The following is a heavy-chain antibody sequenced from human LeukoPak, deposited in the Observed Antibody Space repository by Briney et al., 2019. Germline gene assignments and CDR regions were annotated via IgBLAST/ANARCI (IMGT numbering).Heavy chain of an antibody. CDR2: IRYDGSNK. D-gene: IGHD3-22*01. V-gene: IGHV3-30*02. J-gene: IGHJ3*02. CDR1: GFTFSSYG. Sequence: GGSLRLSCAASGFTFSSYGMHWVRQAPGKGLEWVAFIRYDGSNKYYADSVKGRFTISRDNSKNTLYLQMNSLRAEDTAVYYCAKDGDYDSSYDAFDIWGQGTMVTVSS. CDR3: AKDGDYDSSYDAFDI.